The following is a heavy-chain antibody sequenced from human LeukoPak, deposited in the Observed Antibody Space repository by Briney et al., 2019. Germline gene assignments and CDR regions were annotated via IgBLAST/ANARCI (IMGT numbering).Heavy chain of an antibody. V-gene: IGHV3-23*01. CDR1: GFTFSSYV. Sequence: PGGSLRLSCAASGFTFSSYVMTWVRQAPGKGLEWVSAISGRGGSTYYADSVKSRFTISRDNSKNTLNLQMNSLRAEDTAVYYCAFKGHTDHYWGQGTLVTVSS. CDR3: AFKGHTDHY. D-gene: IGHD2-21*01. CDR2: ISGRGGST. J-gene: IGHJ4*02.